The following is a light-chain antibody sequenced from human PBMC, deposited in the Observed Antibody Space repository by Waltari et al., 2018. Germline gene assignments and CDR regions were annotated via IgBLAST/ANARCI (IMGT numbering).Light chain of an antibody. CDR2: AAS. Sequence: EIVLRQSPATLSVSAGEQVTLSCRASQSVGTNLAWSQHTPGQAPRLLIYAASTRATGVPGRFTGSGSATEFTLTIDNLQSEDFALFYCQQYKTWPYAFGQGTKIEMK. CDR3: QQYKTWPYA. CDR1: QSVGTN. J-gene: IGKJ2*01. V-gene: IGKV3-15*01.